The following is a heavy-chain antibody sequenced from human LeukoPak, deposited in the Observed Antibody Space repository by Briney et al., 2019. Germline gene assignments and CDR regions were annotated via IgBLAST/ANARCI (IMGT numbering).Heavy chain of an antibody. D-gene: IGHD3-16*01. CDR1: GFTFSSLA. V-gene: IGHV3-23*01. CDR2: ISAAGGGT. Sequence: GGSLRLSCAASGFTFSSLAMAWVRQAPGEGLEWVSTISAAGGGTHYADSVKGRFTISRDNSRDTLYLQMNSLRAEDTAIYFCAKRLGLTGFDYWGQGTLVTVSS. J-gene: IGHJ4*02. CDR3: AKRLGLTGFDY.